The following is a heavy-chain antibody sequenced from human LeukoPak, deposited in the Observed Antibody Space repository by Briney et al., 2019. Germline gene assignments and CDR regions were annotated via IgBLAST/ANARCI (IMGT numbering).Heavy chain of an antibody. D-gene: IGHD1-14*01. CDR2: IHSSGNS. V-gene: IGHV4-4*09. CDR3: VRRRASHQTGYGSFDY. CDR1: RGSISTYY. Sequence: SETLSLTCTVSRGSISTYYWTWIRQPPGKGLEYIGYIHSSGNSNYNPSLKSRVTMSADTSKSQFSLNLSSVTAADTAVYYCVRRRASHQTGYGSFDYWGQGILVTVSS. J-gene: IGHJ4*02.